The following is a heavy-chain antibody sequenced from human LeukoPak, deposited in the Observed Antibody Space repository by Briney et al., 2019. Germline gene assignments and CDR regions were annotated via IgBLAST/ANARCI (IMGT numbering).Heavy chain of an antibody. V-gene: IGHV3-74*03. CDR1: GFTFNSYW. Sequence: PGGSLRLSCAASGFTFNSYWMHWVRQAPGKGLVWVSGIYNDGSITTYADSVRGRFTISRDNAKDTLYLQMNSLRAEDTAVYYCVRYYGSGWIQFDYWGQGTLVTVSS. CDR3: VRYYGSGWIQFDY. D-gene: IGHD6-19*01. J-gene: IGHJ4*02. CDR2: IYNDGSIT.